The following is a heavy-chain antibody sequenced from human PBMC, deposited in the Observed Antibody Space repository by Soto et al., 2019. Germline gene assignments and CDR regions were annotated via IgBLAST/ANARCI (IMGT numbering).Heavy chain of an antibody. CDR3: ARGTVFGVVNFDY. CDR2: ISGSGGST. D-gene: IGHD3-3*01. CDR1: GFTFSTYA. V-gene: IGHV3-23*01. Sequence: EVQLLESGGGLVQPGGSLRLSCAASGFTFSTYAMSWVRQAPGKGLEWVAGISGSGGSTYYADSVKGRFTISRDNSKNTLYLEINSLRAEDTAVYYCARGTVFGVVNFDYWGQGTRVTASS. J-gene: IGHJ4*02.